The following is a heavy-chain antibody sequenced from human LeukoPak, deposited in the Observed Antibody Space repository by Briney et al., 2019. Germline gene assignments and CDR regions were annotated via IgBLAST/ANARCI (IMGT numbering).Heavy chain of an antibody. CDR1: GFTFNSYW. Sequence: GGSLRLSCAASGFTFNSYWMSWVRQAPGKGLEWVSAITNNGDTTYYPDSLKGRFTISRDNAKNTLILQMNNLRVDDTAVYYCAKGHLGHDYWGQGTLVTVSS. V-gene: IGHV3-23*01. CDR3: AKGHLGHDY. J-gene: IGHJ4*02. CDR2: ITNNGDTT.